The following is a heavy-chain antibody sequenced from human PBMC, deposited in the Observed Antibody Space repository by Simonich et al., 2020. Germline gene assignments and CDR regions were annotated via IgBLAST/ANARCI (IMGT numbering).Heavy chain of an antibody. D-gene: IGHD6-25*01. V-gene: IGHV3-74*01. CDR2: MNSDGSST. J-gene: IGHJ4*02. CDR3: ARNRLYY. Sequence: EVQLVESGGGLVQPGGSLRLSCAASGFTFSSYWIHWVRQAPGKGLGWFSRMNSDGSSTSNADSVKGRFTISRDNAKNTLYLQMNSLRAEDTAVYYCARNRLYYWGQGTLVTVSS. CDR1: GFTFSSYW.